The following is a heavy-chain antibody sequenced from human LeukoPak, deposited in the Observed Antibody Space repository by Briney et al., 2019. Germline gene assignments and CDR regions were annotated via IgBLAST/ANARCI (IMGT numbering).Heavy chain of an antibody. D-gene: IGHD3-3*01. V-gene: IGHV1-2*06. CDR1: GYTFTGYY. Sequence: ASVKVSCEASGYTFTGYYMHWVRQAPGQGLEWMGRINPNSGGTNYAQKFQGRITMTRDTSISTAYMELSRLRSDDTAVYYCARDSLEWLSFDYWGQGTLVTVSS. J-gene: IGHJ4*02. CDR2: INPNSGGT. CDR3: ARDSLEWLSFDY.